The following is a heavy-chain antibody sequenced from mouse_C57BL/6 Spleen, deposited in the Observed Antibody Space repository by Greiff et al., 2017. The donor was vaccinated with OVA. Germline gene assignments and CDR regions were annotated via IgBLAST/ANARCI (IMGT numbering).Heavy chain of an antibody. CDR1: GFTFSNYW. J-gene: IGHJ4*01. D-gene: IGHD2-14*01. Sequence: EVMLVESGGGLVQPGGSMKLSCVASGFTFSNYWMNWVRQSPEKGLEWVAQIRLKSDNYATHYAESVKGRFTISRDDSENIDYLRNNNIRTEDSGIYYGSACGRIGYYAMDGWGQGTTVTVSS. CDR3: SACGRIGYYAMDG. V-gene: IGHV6-3*01. CDR2: IRLKSDNYAT.